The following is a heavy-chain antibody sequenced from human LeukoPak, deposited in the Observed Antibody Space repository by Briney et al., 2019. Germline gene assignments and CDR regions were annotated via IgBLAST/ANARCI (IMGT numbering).Heavy chain of an antibody. Sequence: GGSLRLSCAASGFTFSDYAFNWVRQAPGKGLEWVSYISSTSSNIYYADSLKGRFTISRDNAKNSLYLQMNSLRAEDTAVYYCAKAATTLYFFDYWGQGTLVTVSS. CDR3: AKAATTLYFFDY. J-gene: IGHJ4*02. CDR2: ISSTSSNI. D-gene: IGHD2/OR15-2a*01. V-gene: IGHV3-48*04. CDR1: GFTFSDYA.